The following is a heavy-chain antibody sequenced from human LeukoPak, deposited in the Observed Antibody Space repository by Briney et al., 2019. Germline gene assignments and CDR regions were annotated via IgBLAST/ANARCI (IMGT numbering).Heavy chain of an antibody. CDR2: ISDEGGST. J-gene: IGHJ4*02. D-gene: IGHD2-8*02. CDR3: ARVDSTGWDDAFDY. Sequence: GGSLRLSCAASGFTLSIYAMHWVGQAPGKGLEYVSAISDEGGSTYYANSVKGRFTISRDNSKNTLFLQMDTLRADDMAVYYCARVDSTGWDDAFDYWGQGTLVTVSS. V-gene: IGHV3-64*01. CDR1: GFTLSIYA.